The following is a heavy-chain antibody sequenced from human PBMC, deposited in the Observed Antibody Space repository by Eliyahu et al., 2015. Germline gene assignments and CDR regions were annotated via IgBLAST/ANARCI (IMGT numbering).Heavy chain of an antibody. CDR3: GSAWELPIY. CDR2: ISNSGGSI. D-gene: IGHD1-26*01. V-gene: IGHV3-23*01. CDR1: GFTFSSYA. Sequence: EVQLLESGGGLVQPGGSLSLSCAASGFTFSSYAMTWVRQAPGKGLEWVSSISNSGGSIYYAASVKGRFTISRDNFKNTLFLQMNSLRVEDTAVYYCGSAWELPIYWGQGTLVAVSS. J-gene: IGHJ4*02.